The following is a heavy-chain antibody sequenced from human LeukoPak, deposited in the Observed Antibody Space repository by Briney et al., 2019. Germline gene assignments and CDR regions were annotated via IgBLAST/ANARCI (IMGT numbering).Heavy chain of an antibody. J-gene: IGHJ4*02. CDR3: AESPMTRVTTGGFDF. V-gene: IGHV3-23*01. D-gene: IGHD4-17*01. Sequence: PGGSLRLSCAASGFTFNSYAMSGVRQAPGKGLEWVSSISSSGGSTYYVDSVKGRFTISRDNSKNTLYLQMNSLRAEDTAVYYCAESPMTRVTTGGFDFWGQGTLVTVSS. CDR2: ISSSGGST. CDR1: GFTFNSYA.